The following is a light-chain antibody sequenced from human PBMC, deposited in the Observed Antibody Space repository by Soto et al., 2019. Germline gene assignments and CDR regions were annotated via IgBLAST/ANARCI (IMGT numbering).Light chain of an antibody. CDR1: QSISTN. Sequence: EIVMTQSPGTLSVSPGERATLSCRASQSISTNVGWYQQRPGQAPRLLIYGASTRATGIPARFSGSGSGTEFTLTNSRLESEDSAVYYCQQHNAWHQITFGQGTRLEIK. CDR3: QQHNAWHQIT. CDR2: GAS. J-gene: IGKJ5*01. V-gene: IGKV3-15*01.